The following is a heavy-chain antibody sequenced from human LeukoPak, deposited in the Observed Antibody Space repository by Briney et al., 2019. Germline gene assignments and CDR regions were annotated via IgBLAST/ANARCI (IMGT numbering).Heavy chain of an antibody. CDR1: GFTFSDYY. CDR2: ISSSGSTI. Sequence: GSLRLSCAASGFTFSDYYMSWIRQAPGKGLEWVSYISSSGSTIYYADSVKGRFTISRDNAKNSLYLQMNSLRAEDTAVYYCARDRVAARLFDYWGQGTLVTVSS. J-gene: IGHJ4*02. D-gene: IGHD6-6*01. CDR3: ARDRVAARLFDY. V-gene: IGHV3-11*04.